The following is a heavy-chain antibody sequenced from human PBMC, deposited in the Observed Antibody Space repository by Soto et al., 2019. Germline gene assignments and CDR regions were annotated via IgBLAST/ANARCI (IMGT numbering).Heavy chain of an antibody. CDR1: GFTFSSYA. J-gene: IGHJ4*02. V-gene: IGHV3-30-3*01. CDR2: ISYDGSNK. CDR3: AREHSSGYPLDY. D-gene: IGHD3-22*01. Sequence: PGGSVRLSCAASGFTFSSYAMHWVRQAPGKGLEWVAVISYDGSNKYYADSVKGRFTISRDNSKNTLYLQMNSLRAEDTAVYYCAREHSSGYPLDYWGQGTLVTVSS.